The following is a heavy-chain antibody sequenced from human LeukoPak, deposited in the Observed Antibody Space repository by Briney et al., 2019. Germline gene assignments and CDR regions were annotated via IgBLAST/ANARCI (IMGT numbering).Heavy chain of an antibody. Sequence: AGGSLRLSCAASGFTFSSYSMNWVRQAPGKGLEWVSSISSSSSYIYYADSVKGRFTISRDNAKNSLYLQMNSLRAEDTAVYYCARDLTGAYGVDCFDYWGQGTLVTVSS. CDR2: ISSSSSYI. D-gene: IGHD1-26*01. CDR1: GFTFSSYS. J-gene: IGHJ4*02. CDR3: ARDLTGAYGVDCFDY. V-gene: IGHV3-21*01.